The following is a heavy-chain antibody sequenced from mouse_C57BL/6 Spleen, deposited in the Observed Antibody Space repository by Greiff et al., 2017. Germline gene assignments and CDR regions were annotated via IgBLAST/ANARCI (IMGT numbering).Heavy chain of an antibody. J-gene: IGHJ3*01. D-gene: IGHD2-12*01. Sequence: QVQLQQSGPELVKPGASVKISCKASGYAFSSSWMNWVKQRPGKGLEWIGRIYPGDGDTNYNGKFKGKARLTADKSSSTAYMQLSSLTSEDSAVYFCERIYDGGAWGQGTLVTVSA. CDR3: ERIYDGGA. V-gene: IGHV1-82*01. CDR2: IYPGDGDT. CDR1: GYAFSSSW.